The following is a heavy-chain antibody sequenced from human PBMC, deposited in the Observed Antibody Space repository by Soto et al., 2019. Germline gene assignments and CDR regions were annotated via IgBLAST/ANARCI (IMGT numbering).Heavy chain of an antibody. J-gene: IGHJ6*02. V-gene: IGHV3-11*01. CDR1: TFTFSDYY. CDR2: IGGGGTSM. Sequence: GGSLRLSCAASTFTFSDYYMSWIRQAPGKGLGWVSYIGGGGTSMYYADSVKGRFSVSRDNAKTSLYLQMNSLRAEDTAVYYCAKLGSLGHPYYYGMDVWGPGTTVTVSS. CDR3: AKLGSLGHPYYYGMDV. D-gene: IGHD3-16*01.